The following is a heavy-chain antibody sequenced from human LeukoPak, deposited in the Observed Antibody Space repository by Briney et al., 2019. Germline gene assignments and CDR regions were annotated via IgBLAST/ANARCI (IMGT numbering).Heavy chain of an antibody. CDR2: IWYDGSNK. Sequence: GGSLRLSCAASGFTFSSYGMHWVRQAPGKGLEWVAVIWYDGSNKYYADSVKGRFTISRDNSKNTLYLQMNSLRAEDTAVYYCARGIVKNYCYGMDVWGQGTTVTVSS. CDR1: GFTFSSYG. CDR3: ARGIVKNYCYGMDV. J-gene: IGHJ6*02. V-gene: IGHV3-33*01. D-gene: IGHD2-15*01.